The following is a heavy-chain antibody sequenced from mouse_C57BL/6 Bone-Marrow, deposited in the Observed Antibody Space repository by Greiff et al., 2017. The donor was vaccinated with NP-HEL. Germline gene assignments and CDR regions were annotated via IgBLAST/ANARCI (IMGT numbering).Heavy chain of an antibody. CDR3: TKRGRLTVRNFDY. D-gene: IGHD4-1*01. CDR1: GFNIKDDY. Sequence: VQLQQSGAELVRPGASVKLSCTASGFNIKDDYMHWVKQRPEQGLEWIGWIDPENGDTEYASKFQGKATITADTSSNSAYLQLSSLTSEDTAVYYCTKRGRLTVRNFDYWGQGTTRTVSS. J-gene: IGHJ2*01. V-gene: IGHV14-4*01. CDR2: IDPENGDT.